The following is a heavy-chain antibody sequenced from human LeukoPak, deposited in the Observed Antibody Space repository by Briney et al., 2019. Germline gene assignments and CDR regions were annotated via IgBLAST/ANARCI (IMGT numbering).Heavy chain of an antibody. CDR3: TRMTTGHDY. J-gene: IGHJ4*02. V-gene: IGHV4-34*01. CDR2: INHSGYT. D-gene: IGHD4-17*01. Sequence: SETLSLTCAVSGVSFDDYYWAWVRQTPGKGLEWIGEINHSGYTNDSPSLKSQVTLSIDTSRKQFSLNLRSVTVADAGIYYCTRMTTGHDYWGQGTLVTVAS. CDR1: GVSFDDYY.